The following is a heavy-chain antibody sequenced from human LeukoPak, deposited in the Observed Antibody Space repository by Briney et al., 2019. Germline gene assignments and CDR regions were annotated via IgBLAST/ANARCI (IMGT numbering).Heavy chain of an antibody. V-gene: IGHV4-38-2*01. CDR1: GFSISTSYF. D-gene: IGHD2-8*01. CDR3: ARVSGVLMMYAPRLLPDL. Sequence: SETLSLTCVVSGFSISTSYFWGWIRQSPGKGLEWIGCVSHTGTTYYNPSLKSRVTISIDMSKNHFSLNVTSATATDTAVYYCARVSGVLMMYAPRLLPDLWGQGTRVTVSS. CDR2: VSHTGTT. J-gene: IGHJ5*02.